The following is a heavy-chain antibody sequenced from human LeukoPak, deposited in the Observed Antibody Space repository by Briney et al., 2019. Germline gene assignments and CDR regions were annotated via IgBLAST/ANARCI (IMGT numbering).Heavy chain of an antibody. V-gene: IGHV4-61*02. CDR3: ARDRKWLSTMGIDP. J-gene: IGHJ5*02. Sequence: SQTLSLTCTVSGGSISSGSYYWSWIRQPPGKGLEWIVRIYTSGSTHYNPSLKSRVTISVDTSKNQFSLKLSSVTAADTAVYYCARDRKWLSTMGIDPWGQGTLVTVSS. D-gene: IGHD3-22*01. CDR1: GGSISSGSYY. CDR2: IYTSGST.